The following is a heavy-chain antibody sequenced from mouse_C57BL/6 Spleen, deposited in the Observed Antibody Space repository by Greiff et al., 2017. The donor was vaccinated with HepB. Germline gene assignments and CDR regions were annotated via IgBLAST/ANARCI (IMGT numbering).Heavy chain of an antibody. CDR1: GYTFTSYG. Sequence: VQLQQSGAELARPGASVKLSCKASGYTFTSYGISWVKQRTGQGLEWIGEIYPRSGNTYYNEKFKGKATLTADKSSSPAYMELRSLTSEDSAVYFCARSGGWLLSFDYWGQGTTLTVSS. CDR3: ARSGGWLLSFDY. V-gene: IGHV1-81*01. D-gene: IGHD2-3*01. CDR2: IYPRSGNT. J-gene: IGHJ2*01.